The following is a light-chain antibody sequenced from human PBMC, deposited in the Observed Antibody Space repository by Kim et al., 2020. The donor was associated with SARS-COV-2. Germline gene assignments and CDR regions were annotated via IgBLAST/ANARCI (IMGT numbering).Light chain of an antibody. V-gene: IGLV3-1*01. CDR2: QDS. CDR1: NSGDKY. Sequence: SYELTQPPSVSVSPGQTANITCSGDNSGDKYAGWYQQKPGQSPVLVLYQDSKRPSGIPERFSGSDSGNTATLTISGTPAMDDADYYCQAWDSIVVVFGGG. CDR3: QAWDSIVVV. J-gene: IGLJ2*01.